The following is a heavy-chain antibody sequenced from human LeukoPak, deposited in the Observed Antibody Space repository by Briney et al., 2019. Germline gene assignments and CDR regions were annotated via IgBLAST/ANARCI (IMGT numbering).Heavy chain of an antibody. Sequence: SETLSLTCTVSGGSISSSSYYWGWIRQPPGKGLEWIGSIYYSGSTYYNPSLKSRVTISVDTSKNQFSLKLSSVTAADPAVYYCASWNYAFDYWGQGTLVTVSS. D-gene: IGHD1-7*01. CDR2: IYYSGST. J-gene: IGHJ4*02. V-gene: IGHV4-39*07. CDR1: GGSISSSSYY. CDR3: ASWNYAFDY.